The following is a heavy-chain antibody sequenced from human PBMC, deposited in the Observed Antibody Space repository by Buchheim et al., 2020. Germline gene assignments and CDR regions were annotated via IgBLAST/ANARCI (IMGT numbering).Heavy chain of an antibody. D-gene: IGHD3-22*01. J-gene: IGHJ4*02. Sequence: QLQLQESGPGLVKPSETLSLTCTVSGGSISSSSYYWGWIRQPPGKGLEWIGSIYYSGGTSYNPSLKSRVTISVDTSKNQFSLKLSSVTAADTAVYYCARHGNRGFYYDSSGYFGYWGQGTL. CDR3: ARHGNRGFYYDSSGYFGY. CDR1: GGSISSSSYY. CDR2: IYYSGGT. V-gene: IGHV4-39*01.